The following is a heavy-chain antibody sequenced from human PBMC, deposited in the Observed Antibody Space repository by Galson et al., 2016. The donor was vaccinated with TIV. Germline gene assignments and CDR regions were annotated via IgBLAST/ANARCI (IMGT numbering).Heavy chain of an antibody. CDR3: ARDMPFDS. V-gene: IGHV4-59*01. D-gene: IGHD2-2*01. CDR1: GGSITSGY. Sequence: LSLTCTVSGGSITSGYWSWIRQPQGKGLEWIAYIYNIGSTNYNPSLKSRATISADTSKNQFSLKLSSVTAADTAVYYCARDMPFDSWGQGTLVTVSS. J-gene: IGHJ4*02. CDR2: IYNIGST.